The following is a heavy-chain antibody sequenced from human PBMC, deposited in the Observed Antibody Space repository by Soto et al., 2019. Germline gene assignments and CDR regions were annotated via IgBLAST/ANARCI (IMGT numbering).Heavy chain of an antibody. J-gene: IGHJ4*02. V-gene: IGHV3-23*01. D-gene: IGHD6-13*01. CDR3: AKVSSSWYAGFFDL. CDR2: LSDSGGSL. Sequence: GGSLRLSCTASGFTFSRHAMTWVRQAPGKGLEWVSGLSDSGGSLHYADSVKGRFTISRDNSMNTLYLQMNTLRADDTAVYYCAKVSSSWYAGFFDLWGQGTLVTVSS. CDR1: GFTFSRHA.